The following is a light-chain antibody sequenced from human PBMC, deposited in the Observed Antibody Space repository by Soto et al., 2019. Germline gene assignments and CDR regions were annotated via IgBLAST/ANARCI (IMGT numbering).Light chain of an antibody. CDR2: DAT. CDR3: QKYNSAPKT. Sequence: DIQMTQSPSSLSASVGDRVTIACRASQEIRNYLAWYQQKPGKAPKLLIYDATYLHSGVPSRFSGSGSGTDFTLTTNSLQPEDVATYFCQKYNSAPKTFGQGTKVQIK. J-gene: IGKJ1*01. V-gene: IGKV1-27*01. CDR1: QEIRNY.